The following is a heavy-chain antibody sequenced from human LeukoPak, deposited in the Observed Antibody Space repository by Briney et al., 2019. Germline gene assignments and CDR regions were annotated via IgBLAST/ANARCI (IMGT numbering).Heavy chain of an antibody. V-gene: IGHV4-61*08. CDR3: ARDSGYTGWFDP. D-gene: IGHD5-24*01. J-gene: IGHJ5*02. Sequence: PSQTLSLTCTVSGGSISSGGYYWSWIRQHPGKGLEWIGYIYYSGSTNYNPSLKSRVTISVDTSKNQFSLKLSSVTAADTAVYYCARDSGYTGWFDPWGQGTLVTVSS. CDR2: IYYSGST. CDR1: GGSISSGGYY.